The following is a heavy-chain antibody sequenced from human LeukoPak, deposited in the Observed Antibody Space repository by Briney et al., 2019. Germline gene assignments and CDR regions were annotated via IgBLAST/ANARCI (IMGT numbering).Heavy chain of an antibody. CDR3: ARSLPYGTTWYGRSDF. Sequence: GGSLRLSCAASGFTFNNYWMSWVRQAPGKGLEWVANIKQDGSEKDYVDSVKGRFTISRDNAKKSLFLQMNSLRAEDTAIYYCARSLPYGTTWYGRSDFWGQGTLVTVSS. D-gene: IGHD6-13*01. J-gene: IGHJ4*02. CDR2: IKQDGSEK. V-gene: IGHV3-7*03. CDR1: GFTFNNYW.